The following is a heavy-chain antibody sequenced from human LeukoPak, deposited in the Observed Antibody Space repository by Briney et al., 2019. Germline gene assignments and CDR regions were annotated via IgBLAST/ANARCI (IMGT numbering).Heavy chain of an antibody. D-gene: IGHD3-10*01. J-gene: IGHJ4*02. V-gene: IGHV3-66*01. CDR1: GCTVNRND. Sequence: GGSLILSWAASGCTVNRNDMIWVLQARGKGLDFVSVIYSGGTTWYADSVKGRFTISRDTNTLYLQMNSPRAEDTGVYYCARKSDSLLVREGDCWGQGTLVTVSS. CDR3: ARKSDSLLVREGDC. CDR2: IYSGGTT.